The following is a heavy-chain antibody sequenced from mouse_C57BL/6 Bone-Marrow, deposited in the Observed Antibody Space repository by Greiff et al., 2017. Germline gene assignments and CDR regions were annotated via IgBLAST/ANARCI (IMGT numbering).Heavy chain of an antibody. Sequence: EVQLQQSGPVLVKPGASVKMSCKASGYTFTDYYMNWVKQSHGKSLEWIGVINPYNGGTSYNQKFKGKATLTVDKSSSTAYMELNSLTSEDSAVYYCARRDSSGYGWFAYWGQGTLVTVSA. V-gene: IGHV1-19*01. CDR3: ARRDSSGYGWFAY. J-gene: IGHJ3*01. CDR2: INPYNGGT. D-gene: IGHD3-2*02. CDR1: GYTFTDYY.